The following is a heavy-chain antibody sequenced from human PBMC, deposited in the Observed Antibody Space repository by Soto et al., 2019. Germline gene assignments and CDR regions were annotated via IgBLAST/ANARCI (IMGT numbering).Heavy chain of an antibody. CDR3: ARDPDYGDATVGDY. CDR2: IWYDGSNK. J-gene: IGHJ4*02. D-gene: IGHD4-17*01. Sequence: GGSLRLSCAASGFTFNSYGMHWVRQAPGKGLEWVAVIWYDGSNKYYGDSVKGRVTITRDTSASTAYMELSSLRSEDTAVYYCARDPDYGDATVGDYWGQGTLVTVSS. CDR1: GFTFNSYG. V-gene: IGHV3-33*01.